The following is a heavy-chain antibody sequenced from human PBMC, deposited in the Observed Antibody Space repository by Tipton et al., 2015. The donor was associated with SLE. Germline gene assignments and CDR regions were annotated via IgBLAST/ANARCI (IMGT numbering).Heavy chain of an antibody. J-gene: IGHJ5*02. CDR1: GGSIRSSDYY. V-gene: IGHV4-31*03. D-gene: IGHD6-13*01. Sequence: TLSLTCTVSGGSIRSSDYYWSWIRQHPTKGLEWIGYTYDSGITYFNPSLRSRITMSVDTSTNQFSLNLSSVTAADTAVYYCARVSRAAAGTGNWFDPWGQGTLVTVSS. CDR2: TYDSGIT. CDR3: ARVSRAAAGTGNWFDP.